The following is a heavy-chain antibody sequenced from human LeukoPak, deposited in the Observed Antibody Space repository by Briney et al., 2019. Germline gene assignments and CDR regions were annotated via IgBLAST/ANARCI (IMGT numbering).Heavy chain of an antibody. CDR1: GGSISSGGYY. J-gene: IGHJ5*02. CDR2: IYYSGGT. CDR3: ARGGKAGVTMVRGAFSP. D-gene: IGHD3-10*01. Sequence: NTSETLSLTCTVSGGSISSGGYYWSWIRQHPGKGLEWIGYIYYSGGTYYNPSLKSRVTISVDTSKNQFSLKLSSVTAADTAVYYCARGGKAGVTMVRGAFSPWGQGTLVTVSS. V-gene: IGHV4-31*03.